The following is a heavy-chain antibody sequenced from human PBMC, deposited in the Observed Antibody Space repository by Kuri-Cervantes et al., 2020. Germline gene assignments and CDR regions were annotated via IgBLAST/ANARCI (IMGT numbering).Heavy chain of an antibody. Sequence: GSLRLSCVVSGDSISSSNWWSWVRQSPTKGLEWIGEIYHSVSNNYNPSLKSRVTISVDTSKNQFSLKLSSVTAADTAVYYCARGRVVPAAMAGYMDVWGKGTTVTVSS. D-gene: IGHD2-2*01. J-gene: IGHJ6*03. CDR3: ARGRVVPAAMAGYMDV. V-gene: IGHV4-4*02. CDR1: GDSISSSNW. CDR2: IYHSVSN.